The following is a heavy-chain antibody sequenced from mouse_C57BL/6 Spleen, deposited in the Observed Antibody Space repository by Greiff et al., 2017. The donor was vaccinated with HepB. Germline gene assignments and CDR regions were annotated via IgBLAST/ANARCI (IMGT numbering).Heavy chain of an antibody. V-gene: IGHV1-69*01. CDR1: GYTFTSYW. J-gene: IGHJ2*01. CDR2: IDPSDSYT. D-gene: IGHD2-5*01. CDR3: AKGDYSNYEDYFDY. Sequence: QVQLQQPGAELVMPGASVKLSCKASGYTFTSYWMHWVKQRPGQGLEWIGEIDPSDSYTNYNQKFKGKSTLTVDKSSSTAYMQLSSLTSEDSAVYYCAKGDYSNYEDYFDYWGQGTTLTVSS.